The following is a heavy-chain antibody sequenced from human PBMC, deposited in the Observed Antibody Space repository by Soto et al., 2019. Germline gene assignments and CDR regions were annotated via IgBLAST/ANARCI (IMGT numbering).Heavy chain of an antibody. Sequence: PGGSLRLSCAASGFIFSDHYMDWVRQAPGKGLEWIGRSRNRGHNYMVEYAASVEGRFTISRDVSKNSFYLQMNSLRDEDTAVYYCARAPGNYYGSGSPYWYFGLWGRGTLVTVSS. V-gene: IGHV3-72*01. CDR1: GFIFSDHY. D-gene: IGHD3-10*01. J-gene: IGHJ2*01. CDR3: ARAPGNYYGSGSPYWYFGL. CDR2: SRNRGHNYMV.